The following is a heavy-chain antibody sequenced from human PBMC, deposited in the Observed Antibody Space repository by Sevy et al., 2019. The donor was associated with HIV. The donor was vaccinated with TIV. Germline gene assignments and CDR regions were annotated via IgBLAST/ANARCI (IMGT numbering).Heavy chain of an antibody. J-gene: IGHJ5*02. CDR3: ARAPPVRSGDDSLNWFDP. V-gene: IGHV4-59*01. CDR1: GGSISAYY. CDR2: IYYTGST. Sequence: SETLSLTCTVFGGSISAYYWSWIRQPPGKGLEYIGYIYYTGSTNYNPSLKSRVTISVDTSKNQISLRLTSVTAADTAIYYCARAPPVRSGDDSLNWFDPWGQGTLVTVSS. D-gene: IGHD5-12*01.